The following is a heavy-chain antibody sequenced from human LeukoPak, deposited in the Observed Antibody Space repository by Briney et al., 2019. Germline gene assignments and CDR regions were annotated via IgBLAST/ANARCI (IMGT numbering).Heavy chain of an antibody. CDR2: INHSGST. CDR3: ARGGVGD. Sequence: KPSETLSLTCAVYGGSFSGYYWSWIRQPPGEGLEWIGEINHSGSTNYNPSLKSRVTISVDTSKNQFSLKLSSVTAADTAVYYCARGGVGDWGQGTLVTVSS. D-gene: IGHD2-15*01. V-gene: IGHV4-34*01. J-gene: IGHJ4*02. CDR1: GGSFSGYY.